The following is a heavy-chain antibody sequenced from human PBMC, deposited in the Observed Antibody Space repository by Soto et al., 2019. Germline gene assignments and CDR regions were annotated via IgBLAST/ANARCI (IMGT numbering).Heavy chain of an antibody. CDR1: GFTFSSYG. CDR3: ARDGMEYSSGWYGWYFDL. V-gene: IGHV3-33*01. CDR2: IWYDGSNK. D-gene: IGHD6-19*01. J-gene: IGHJ2*01. Sequence: VQLVESGGGVVQPGRSLRLSCAASGFTFSSYGMHWVRQAPGKGLEWVAVIWYDGSNKYYADSVKGRFTISRDNSKNTLYLQMNSLRAEDTAVYYCARDGMEYSSGWYGWYFDLWGRGTLVTVSS.